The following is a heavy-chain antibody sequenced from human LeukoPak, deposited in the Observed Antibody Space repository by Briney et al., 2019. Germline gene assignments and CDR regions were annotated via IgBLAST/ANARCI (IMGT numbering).Heavy chain of an antibody. J-gene: IGHJ5*02. V-gene: IGHV1-2*06. Sequence: ASVKVPCKASGYTFTGYYMHWVRQAPGQGLEWMGRINPNSGGTNYAQKFQGRVTMTRDTSISTAYMELSRLRSDDTAVYYCARANYDILTGYLEGNWFDPWGQGTLVTVSS. CDR1: GYTFTGYY. CDR3: ARANYDILTGYLEGNWFDP. CDR2: INPNSGGT. D-gene: IGHD3-9*01.